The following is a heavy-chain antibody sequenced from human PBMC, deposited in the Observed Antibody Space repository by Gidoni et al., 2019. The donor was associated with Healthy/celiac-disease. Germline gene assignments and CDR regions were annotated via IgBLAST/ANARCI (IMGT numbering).Heavy chain of an antibody. CDR2: IIPILGIA. J-gene: IGHJ6*02. Sequence: QVQLVQSGAAVKKPGSSVKVSCTASGGTFSSYTISWVRQAPGQGLEWMGRIIPILGIANYAQKFQGRVTITADKSTSTAYMELSSLISEDTAVYYCARDRSGYSSNYYYGMDVWGQGTTVTVSS. CDR3: ARDRSGYSSNYYYGMDV. CDR1: GGTFSSYT. V-gene: IGHV1-69*08. D-gene: IGHD6-13*01.